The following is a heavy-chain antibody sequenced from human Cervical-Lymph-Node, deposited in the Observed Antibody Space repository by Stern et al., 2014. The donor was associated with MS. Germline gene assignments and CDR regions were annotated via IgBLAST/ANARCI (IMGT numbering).Heavy chain of an antibody. CDR3: ARPHYYDSSGYYPLGY. J-gene: IGHJ4*02. D-gene: IGHD3-22*01. Sequence: VQLGQSGAEAKKPGASLKISCKASGYSFTSYRIGWVRQMPGKGLEWMGIIYPGASDTRYTPSCQGQVTISADRSISAAYLQWSSLKASDAAMYYCARPHYYDSSGYYPLGYWGQGTLVTVSS. CDR1: GYSFTSYR. CDR2: IYPGASDT. V-gene: IGHV5-51*01.